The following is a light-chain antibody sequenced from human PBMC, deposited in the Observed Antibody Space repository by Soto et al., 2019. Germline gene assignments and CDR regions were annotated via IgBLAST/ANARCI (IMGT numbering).Light chain of an antibody. CDR1: SSDVGIYNY. CDR3: SSYTTRSTRV. V-gene: IGLV2-14*01. J-gene: IGLJ1*01. CDR2: EVT. Sequence: QSALTQPASVSGSPGQSIAISCTGSSSDVGIYNYVSWYQQHPGKVPKLIIYEVTNRPSGVSNRFSGSKSGNTASLTISGLQAEHQAASSCSSYTTRSTRVFGTGTKVTVL.